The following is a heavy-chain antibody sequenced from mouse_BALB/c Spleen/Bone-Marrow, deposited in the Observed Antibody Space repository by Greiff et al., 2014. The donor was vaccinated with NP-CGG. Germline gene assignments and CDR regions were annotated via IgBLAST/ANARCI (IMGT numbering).Heavy chain of an antibody. Sequence: VHVKQSGAELVKLGASVKLSCTASGLNIKDTYMHWVKQRPEQGLEWTGRIDPANGNTKYDPKFQGKATITADTSSNTAHLQLNSLTSEDTAVYYCASYRYGWYFDVWGAGTTVTVSS. J-gene: IGHJ1*01. CDR2: IDPANGNT. CDR3: ASYRYGWYFDV. D-gene: IGHD2-12*01. CDR1: GLNIKDTY. V-gene: IGHV14-3*02.